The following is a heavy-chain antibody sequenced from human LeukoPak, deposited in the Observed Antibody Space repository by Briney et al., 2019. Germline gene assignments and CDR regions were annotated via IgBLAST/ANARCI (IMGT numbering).Heavy chain of an antibody. CDR1: GFTFSSYS. Sequence: GGSLRLSCAASGFTFSSYSMNWVRQAPGKGLEWVSSISSSSSYIYYADSVKGRFTISRDNAKNSLYLQMNSLRAEDTAVYYCARLGATPPGASDIWGQGTMVTVSS. CDR2: ISSSSSYI. CDR3: ARLGATPPGASDI. V-gene: IGHV3-21*01. J-gene: IGHJ3*02. D-gene: IGHD1-26*01.